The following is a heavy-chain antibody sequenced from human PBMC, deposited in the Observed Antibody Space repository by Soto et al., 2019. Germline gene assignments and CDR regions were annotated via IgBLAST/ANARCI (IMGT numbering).Heavy chain of an antibody. CDR3: AREGSNYVYYYYYMDV. Sequence: PGGSLRLSCAASGSTFSSYWMSWVRQAPGKGLEWVANIKQDGSEKYYVDSVKGRFTISRDNAKNSLYLQMNSLRAEDTAVYYCAREGSNYVYYYYYMDVWGKGTTVTVSS. D-gene: IGHD4-4*01. CDR1: GSTFSSYW. J-gene: IGHJ6*03. CDR2: IKQDGSEK. V-gene: IGHV3-7*01.